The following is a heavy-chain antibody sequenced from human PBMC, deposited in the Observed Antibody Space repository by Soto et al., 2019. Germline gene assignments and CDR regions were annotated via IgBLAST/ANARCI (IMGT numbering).Heavy chain of an antibody. CDR2: IYYSGST. Sequence: PSETLSLGCTVSGGSVSSSSYYWGWILQPPGKGLEWIGSIYYSGSTYYNPSLKSRVTISVDTSKNQFSLKLSSVTAADTAVYYCARPYYYDSSGYRIDWYFDLWGRGTLVTVSS. CDR1: GGSVSSSSYY. V-gene: IGHV4-39*01. CDR3: ARPYYYDSSGYRIDWYFDL. D-gene: IGHD3-22*01. J-gene: IGHJ2*01.